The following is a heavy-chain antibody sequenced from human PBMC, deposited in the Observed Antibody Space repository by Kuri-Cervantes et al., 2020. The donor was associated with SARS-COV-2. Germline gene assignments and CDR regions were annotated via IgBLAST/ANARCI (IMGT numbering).Heavy chain of an antibody. CDR3: ARDGYSCIPVLDY. V-gene: IGHV3-21*01. J-gene: IGHJ4*02. CDR1: GFTFSSYS. D-gene: IGHD4-23*01. Sequence: GGSLRLSCAASGFTFSSYSMNWVRQAPGKGLEWVSSISSSSSYIYYADSVKGRFTISRDNAKNSLYLQMNSLRAEDTAVYYCARDGYSCIPVLDYWGQGTLVTVSS. CDR2: ISSSSSYI.